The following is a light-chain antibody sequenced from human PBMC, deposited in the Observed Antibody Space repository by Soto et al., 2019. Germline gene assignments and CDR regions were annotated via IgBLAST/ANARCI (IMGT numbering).Light chain of an antibody. V-gene: IGKV2-28*01. CDR3: MQAMQTPRT. J-gene: IGKJ2*02. CDR1: QSLLHSNGYNY. Sequence: DIVMTQSPLSLPVTPGEPASISCRSIQSLLHSNGYNYLDWYLQKPGQSPQLLIYLGSNRASGVPDRFSGSGSGADFTLRISRVEADDVGVYYCMQAMQTPRTFGQGSKLEIK. CDR2: LGS.